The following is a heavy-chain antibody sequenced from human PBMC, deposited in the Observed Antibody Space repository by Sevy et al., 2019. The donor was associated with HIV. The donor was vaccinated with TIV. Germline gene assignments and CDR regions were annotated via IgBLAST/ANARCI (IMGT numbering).Heavy chain of an antibody. CDR1: GFTFSDYY. J-gene: IGHJ3*02. V-gene: IGHV3-11*01. CDR2: ISSSGSTI. D-gene: IGHD6-13*01. CDR3: ATPLDSSSWYGRAFDI. Sequence: GGSLRLSCAASGFTFSDYYMSWIRQAPGKGLEWVSYISSSGSTIYYADSVKGRFTISRDNAKNSRYLQMNSLRAEDTAVYYFATPLDSSSWYGRAFDIWGQGTMVTVSS.